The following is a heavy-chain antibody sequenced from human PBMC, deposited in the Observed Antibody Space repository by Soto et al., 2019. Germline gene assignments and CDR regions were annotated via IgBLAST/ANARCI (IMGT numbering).Heavy chain of an antibody. CDR2: ISYDGSNK. J-gene: IGHJ4*02. Sequence: AGGSLRLSCAASGFTFSSYGMHWVRQAPGKGLEWVAVISYDGSNKYYADSVKGRFTISRDNSKNTLYLQMNSLRAEDTAVYYCAKGKGWELPYGYWGQGTLVTVSS. CDR3: AKGKGWELPYGY. CDR1: GFTFSSYG. V-gene: IGHV3-30*18. D-gene: IGHD1-26*01.